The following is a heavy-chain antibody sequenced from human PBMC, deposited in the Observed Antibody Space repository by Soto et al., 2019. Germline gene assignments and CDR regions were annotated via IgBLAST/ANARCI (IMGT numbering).Heavy chain of an antibody. Sequence: SETLSLTCTVSGGSISSGGYSWSWIRQPPGKGLEWIGYIYHSGSTYYSPSFQGQVTISADKSISTAYLQWSSLKASDSAMYFCARHYYYDSSYYYTTNTQLPIDYWGQGTLVNVSS. CDR1: GGSISSGGYS. V-gene: IGHV4-30-2*01. CDR3: ARHYYYDSSYYYTTNTQLPIDY. J-gene: IGHJ4*02. CDR2: IYHSGST. D-gene: IGHD3-22*01.